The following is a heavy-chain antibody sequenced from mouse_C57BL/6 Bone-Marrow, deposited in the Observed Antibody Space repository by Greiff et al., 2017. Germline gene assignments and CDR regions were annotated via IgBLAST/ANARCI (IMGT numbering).Heavy chain of an antibody. D-gene: IGHD2-3*01. V-gene: IGHV1-81*01. J-gene: IGHJ3*01. CDR1: GYTFTSYG. CDR3: ARCDGYFPWFAY. Sequence: VQLGESGAELSWPGASVKLSCKASGYTFTSYGICWVKQRTGQGLEWIVEIYPRRGNTYYIEKFKGKATLTADKSSSTAYMELRSLTSVDSAVYFCARCDGYFPWFAYWGQGTLVTVSA. CDR2: IYPRRGNT.